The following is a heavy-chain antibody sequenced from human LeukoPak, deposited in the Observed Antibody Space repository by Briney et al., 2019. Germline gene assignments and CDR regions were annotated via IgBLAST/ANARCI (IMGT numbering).Heavy chain of an antibody. CDR1: GYTFTGYY. J-gene: IGHJ4*02. V-gene: IGHV1-2*06. CDR3: ARTYYDYVWGSYRYEVTGFDY. Sequence: ASVKVSCKASGYTFTGYYMHWVRQAPGQGLEWMGRINPNSGGTNYAQKFQGRVTMTRDTSISTAYMELSRLRSDDTAVYYCARTYYDYVWGSYRYEVTGFDYWSQGTLVTVSS. CDR2: INPNSGGT. D-gene: IGHD3-16*02.